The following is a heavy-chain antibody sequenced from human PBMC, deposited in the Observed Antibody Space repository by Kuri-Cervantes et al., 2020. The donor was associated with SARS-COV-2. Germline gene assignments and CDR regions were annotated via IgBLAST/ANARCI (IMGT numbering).Heavy chain of an antibody. V-gene: IGHV3-73*01. CDR3: TTLIDY. J-gene: IGHJ4*02. CDR2: IRGKANNYAT. CDR1: GFLFSASA. Sequence: GGSLRLSYEVSGFLFSASAIHWVRQASGKGLEWVGRIRGKANNYATAYVASVKGRFTISRDDSKNMAYLQMNSLKTEDTAVYYCTTLIDYWGQGTLVTVSS.